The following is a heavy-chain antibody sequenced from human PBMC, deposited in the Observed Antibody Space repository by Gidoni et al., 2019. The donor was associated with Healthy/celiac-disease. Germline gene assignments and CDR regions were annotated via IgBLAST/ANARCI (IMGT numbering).Heavy chain of an antibody. D-gene: IGHD6-19*01. CDR1: GFPFGSYA. CDR2: ISGSGGST. Sequence: EVQLLASGGGLVQPGGSLRLSCAASGFPFGSYAMSWVRQAPGKGLEWVSAISGSGGSTYYADSVKGRFTISRDNSKNTLYLQMNSLRAEDTAVYYCAKGGLGGSQWLVNQFDYWGQGTLVTVSS. J-gene: IGHJ4*02. CDR3: AKGGLGGSQWLVNQFDY. V-gene: IGHV3-23*01.